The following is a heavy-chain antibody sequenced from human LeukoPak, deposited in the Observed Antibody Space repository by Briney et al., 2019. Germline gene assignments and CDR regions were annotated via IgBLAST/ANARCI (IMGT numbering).Heavy chain of an antibody. V-gene: IGHV5-51*01. J-gene: IGHJ4*02. D-gene: IGHD3-16*01. CDR3: ARLTGYDYVWGSFGY. Sequence: GESLKISCKGSGYSFTSYWIGWVRQMPGKGLEWMGIIYPGDSDTRYSPSFQGQVSISADKSISTAYLQWSSLKASDTAMYYCARLTGYDYVWGSFGYWGQGTLVTVSS. CDR2: IYPGDSDT. CDR1: GYSFTSYW.